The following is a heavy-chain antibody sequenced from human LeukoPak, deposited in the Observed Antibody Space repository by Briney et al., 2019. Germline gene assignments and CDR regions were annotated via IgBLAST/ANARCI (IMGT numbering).Heavy chain of an antibody. D-gene: IGHD2-8*02. CDR3: ARENTVVDY. CDR1: GGSISSGSYY. CDR2: IYYSGRT. V-gene: IGHV4-61*01. J-gene: IGHJ4*02. Sequence: SETLSLTCTVSGGSISSGSYYWNWIRQPPGKGLEWIGHIYYSGRTNYNPSLKSRVTVSVDTSKNQFSLKLSSVTAADTAVYYCARENTVVDYWGQGTLVTVSS.